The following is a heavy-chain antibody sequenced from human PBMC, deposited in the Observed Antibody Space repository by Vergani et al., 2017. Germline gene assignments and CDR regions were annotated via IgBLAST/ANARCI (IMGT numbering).Heavy chain of an antibody. CDR2: IYTSGST. CDR1: GGSISSSYY. V-gene: IGHV4-61*02. J-gene: IGHJ6*03. Sequence: QVQLQESGPGLVKPSQTLSLTCAVSGGSISSSYYWSWIRQPAGKGLEWIGRIYTSGSTNYNPSLKSRVTISVDTSKNQFSLKLSSVTAADTAVYYCARDPIVVVPAAPHYYYYMDVWGKGTTVTVSS. CDR3: ARDPIVVVPAAPHYYYYMDV. D-gene: IGHD2-2*01.